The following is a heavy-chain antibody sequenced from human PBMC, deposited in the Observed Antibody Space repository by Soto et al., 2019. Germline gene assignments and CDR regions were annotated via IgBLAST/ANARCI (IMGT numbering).Heavy chain of an antibody. CDR3: ARRGRGSYYDY. D-gene: IGHD3-16*01. CDR1: GFTFSSYA. J-gene: IGHJ4*02. V-gene: IGHV3-23*01. Sequence: EVQLLESGGGLVQPGGSLRLSCAASGFTFSSYAMRWVRQAPVKGLEWVSAISGSGGSTYYADSVKGWFTISRDNSKNTLYLQMNSLRAEVTAVYYFARRGRGSYYDYWGQGTLVTVSS. CDR2: ISGSGGST.